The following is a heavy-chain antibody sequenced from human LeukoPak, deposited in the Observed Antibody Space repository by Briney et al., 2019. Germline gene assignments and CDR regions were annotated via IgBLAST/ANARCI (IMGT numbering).Heavy chain of an antibody. D-gene: IGHD5-18*01. J-gene: IGHJ4*02. CDR1: GFTFNNYV. V-gene: IGHV3-23*01. Sequence: PGGSLRLSCVGSGFTFNNYVLIWVRQAPGKGLEWVSGITKGGNTYYIDSVKGRFTISRDNSNSIVFLQMDSLTADDTALYFCARGGYTYGPGLWGQGTLVTVSS. CDR3: ARGGYTYGPGL. CDR2: ITKGGNT.